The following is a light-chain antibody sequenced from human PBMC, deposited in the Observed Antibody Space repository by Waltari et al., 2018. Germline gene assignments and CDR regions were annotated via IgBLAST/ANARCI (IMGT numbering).Light chain of an antibody. CDR1: SSDIGGFNY. J-gene: IGLJ2*01. CDR3: SSYAGSNTYI. CDR2: DVS. V-gene: IGLV2-11*01. Sequence: QAALTQPPSVSGSPGQSVTISCTGTSSDIGGFNYVSWYQQHPDKAPKLMIYDVSKRPSGVSVRFSGSKSGYTASLTISGLQADDEADYYCSSYAGSNTYIFGGGTRLTVL.